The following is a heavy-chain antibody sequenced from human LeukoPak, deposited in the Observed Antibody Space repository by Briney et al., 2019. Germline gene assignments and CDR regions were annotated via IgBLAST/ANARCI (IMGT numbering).Heavy chain of an antibody. CDR2: ISYDGSNK. Sequence: GGSLRLSCAASGFTFSSYGMHWVRQAPGKGLEWVAVISYDGSNKYYADSVKGRFTISRDNSENTLYLQMNSLRAEDTAVYYCAKGIAFDYWGQGTLVTVSS. J-gene: IGHJ4*02. CDR3: AKGIAFDY. V-gene: IGHV3-30*18. CDR1: GFTFSSYG.